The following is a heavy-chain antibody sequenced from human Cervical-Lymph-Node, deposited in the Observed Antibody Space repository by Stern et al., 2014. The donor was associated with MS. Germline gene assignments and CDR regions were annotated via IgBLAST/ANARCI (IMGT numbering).Heavy chain of an antibody. CDR1: VDSMSSNNYF. D-gene: IGHD5-12*01. J-gene: IGHJ6*02. CDR2: IFYSGPT. Sequence: QLQLQESGPGLVKASETLSLTCIVSVDSMSSNNYFWAWVRQPPGKGLEWIGSIFYSGPTFYPPSLKSRVTISVDTSKNNFSLNLTSVTAADTAVYYCARHVVSSGYSSSYYGMDVWGQGTTVTVSS. CDR3: ARHVVSSGYSSSYYGMDV. V-gene: IGHV4-39*01.